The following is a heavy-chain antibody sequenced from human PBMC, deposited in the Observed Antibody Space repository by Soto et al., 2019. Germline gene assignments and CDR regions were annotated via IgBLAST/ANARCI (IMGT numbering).Heavy chain of an antibody. CDR2: IYYSGST. CDR1: GGSISSGGYY. D-gene: IGHD3-3*01. J-gene: IGHJ5*02. CDR3: ARCGGFLEWSIGNWFDP. V-gene: IGHV4-31*03. Sequence: QVQLQESGPGLVKPSQTLSLTCTVSGGSISSGGYYWSWIRQHPGKALEWIGYIYYSGSTYYNPSLKSRVTISVDTSKNQFSLKLSSVTAADTAVYYCARCGGFLEWSIGNWFDPWGQGTLVTVSS.